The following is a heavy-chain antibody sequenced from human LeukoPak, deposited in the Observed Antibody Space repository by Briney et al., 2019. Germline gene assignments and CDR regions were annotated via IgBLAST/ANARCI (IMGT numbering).Heavy chain of an antibody. CDR1: GFTFSGYW. J-gene: IGHJ4*02. CDR3: ARGGQWLVFD. Sequence: GGSLRLSCAASGFTFSGYWMSWVRQAPGKGLEWVSLISGNGGSTYYADSVKGRFTISRDNSKNSLYLQMSSLRIEDTALYYCARGGQWLVFDWGQGTLVTVSS. V-gene: IGHV3-43*02. D-gene: IGHD6-19*01. CDR2: ISGNGGST.